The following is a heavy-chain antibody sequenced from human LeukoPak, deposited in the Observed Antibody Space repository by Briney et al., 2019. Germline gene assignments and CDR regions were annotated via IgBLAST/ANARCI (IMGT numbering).Heavy chain of an antibody. CDR2: LYSGGNT. CDR1: GFIVSSSY. J-gene: IGHJ4*02. CDR3: ARESGSGGWGGFDY. Sequence: PGGSLRLSCAASGFIVSSSYMNWVRQAPGKGLEWVSVLYSGGNTYYADSVRGRFTISRHNSNNTLYLQMNSLIAEDTAVYYCARESGSGGWGGFDYWGQGTLVTVSS. V-gene: IGHV3-53*04. D-gene: IGHD6-19*01.